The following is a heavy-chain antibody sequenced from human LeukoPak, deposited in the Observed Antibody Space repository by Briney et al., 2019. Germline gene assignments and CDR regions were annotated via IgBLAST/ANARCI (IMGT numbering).Heavy chain of an antibody. V-gene: IGHV4-38-2*01. CDR1: GYSISSGYY. D-gene: IGHD1-26*01. Sequence: SETLSLTCAVSGYSISSGYYWGWIRQPPGKGLERIGSIYHSGSTYYNPSLKSRVTISVDTSKNQFSLKLSSVTAADTAVYYCARLLVGATFWLDPWGQGTLVTVSS. CDR3: ARLLVGATFWLDP. CDR2: IYHSGST. J-gene: IGHJ5*02.